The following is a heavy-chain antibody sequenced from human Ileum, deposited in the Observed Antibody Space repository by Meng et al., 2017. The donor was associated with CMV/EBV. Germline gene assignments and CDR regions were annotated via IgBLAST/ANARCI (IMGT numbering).Heavy chain of an antibody. J-gene: IGHJ4*02. CDR1: GFTFSNYW. V-gene: IGHV3-21*01. CDR3: ARGMSVSY. Sequence: GESLKISCAASGFTFSNYWMHWVRQVPGEGLVWVSSISSSSSYIYYADSVKGRFTISRDNAKNSLYLQMNSLRVEDTAVYYCARGMSVSYWGQGTVVTVSS. D-gene: IGHD5/OR15-5a*01. CDR2: ISSSSSYI.